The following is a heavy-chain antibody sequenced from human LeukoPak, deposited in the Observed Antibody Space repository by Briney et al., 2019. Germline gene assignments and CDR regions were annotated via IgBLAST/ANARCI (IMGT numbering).Heavy chain of an antibody. CDR3: ARDASVYNTFDY. Sequence: GGSLRVSCAASGFTFSRYEMNWVRQAPGKGLEWVSYISRSGSTIYYADSVKGRFTISRDNAKDSLYLQMNSLRAEDTAVYFCARDASVYNTFDYWGQGTLVTVSS. J-gene: IGHJ4*02. V-gene: IGHV3-48*03. CDR2: ISRSGSTI. CDR1: GFTFSRYE. D-gene: IGHD5/OR15-5a*01.